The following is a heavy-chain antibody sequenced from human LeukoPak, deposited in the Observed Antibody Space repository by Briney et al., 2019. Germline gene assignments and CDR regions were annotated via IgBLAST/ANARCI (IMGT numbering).Heavy chain of an antibody. V-gene: IGHV4-39*01. Sequence: SETLSLTCTVSGGSISSSSYYWGWIRQPPGKGLEWIGSICYSGSTYYNPSLKSRVTISVDTSKNQFSLKLSSVTAADTAVYYCARQVVAANWFDPWGQGTLVTVSS. D-gene: IGHD2-15*01. CDR3: ARQVVAANWFDP. CDR2: ICYSGST. CDR1: GGSISSSSYY. J-gene: IGHJ5*02.